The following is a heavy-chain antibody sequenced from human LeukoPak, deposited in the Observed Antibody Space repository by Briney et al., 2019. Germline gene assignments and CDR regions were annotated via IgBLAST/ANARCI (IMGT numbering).Heavy chain of an antibody. D-gene: IGHD2-21*02. CDR1: GGPITNGDYF. Sequence: SQTLSLTCTVSGGPITNGDYFWGWIRQHPGKGPEWIGHAYYSGSTYYSPSLKSQITISMDTSKSQFSLKVISVTAADTAVYYCARAARGSCRGADGYPKWFETWGQGTLVTVSS. J-gene: IGHJ5*02. CDR2: AYYSGST. V-gene: IGHV4-31*01. CDR3: ARAARGSCRGADGYPKWFET.